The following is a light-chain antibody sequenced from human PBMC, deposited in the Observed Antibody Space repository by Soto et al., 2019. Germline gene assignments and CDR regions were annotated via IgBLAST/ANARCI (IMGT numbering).Light chain of an antibody. CDR2: AAS. Sequence: DIQMTQSPSSLSPSVGDRVTITCRASQSITIYLNWYQQQPGNAPKLLISAASSLQSGVPSRFSGSGSGTDFTLTISSLQPEDFATYYCQQSFTTPLTFGGGTKVEIK. J-gene: IGKJ4*01. CDR3: QQSFTTPLT. CDR1: QSITIY. V-gene: IGKV1-39*01.